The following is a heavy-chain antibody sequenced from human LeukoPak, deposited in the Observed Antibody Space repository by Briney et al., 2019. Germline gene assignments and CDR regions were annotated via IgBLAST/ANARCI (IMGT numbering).Heavy chain of an antibody. CDR1: GFSLSTSGMC. V-gene: IGHV2-70*01. D-gene: IGHD5-18*01. Sequence: SGPTLVNPTQTLTLTCTFSGFSLSTSGMCVSWIRQPPGKALEWLALIDWDDDKYYSTSLKTRLTIPKDTSKNQVVLTMTNMDPVDTATYYCARIRVDTAMVYYYYGMDVWGKGTTVTVSS. CDR2: IDWDDDK. CDR3: ARIRVDTAMVYYYYGMDV. J-gene: IGHJ6*04.